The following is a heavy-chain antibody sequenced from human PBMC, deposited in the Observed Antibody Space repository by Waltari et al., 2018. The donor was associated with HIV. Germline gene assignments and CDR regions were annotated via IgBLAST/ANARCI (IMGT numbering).Heavy chain of an antibody. CDR2: ISDRAGTT. J-gene: IGHJ5*02. CDR1: GFTFSSYA. V-gene: IGHV3-23*01. D-gene: IGHD1-1*01. Sequence: EVQLLESGGGLVQPGGSLRLSCAASGFTFSSYAMCWVRQAPGKGLEWVSVISDRAGTTYYADSVKGRFTISRDNSKNTLYLQMNSLRAEDTAIYFCTKNWSEDEKGSWGQGTLVTVSS. CDR3: TKNWSEDEKGS.